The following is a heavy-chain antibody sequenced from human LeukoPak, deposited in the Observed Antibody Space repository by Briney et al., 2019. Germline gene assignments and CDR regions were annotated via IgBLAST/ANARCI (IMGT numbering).Heavy chain of an antibody. CDR1: GSSFSSWS. CDR3: AKTIGSGSH. V-gene: IGHV3-30*18. D-gene: IGHD3-10*01. CDR2: ISYDGSNK. Sequence: QPGGSLRLSCAASGSSFSSWSMNWVRQAPGKGLEWVAVISYDGSNKYYADSVKGRFTISRDNSKNTLYLQMNSLRAEDTAVYYCAKTIGSGSHWGQGTLVTVSS. J-gene: IGHJ4*02.